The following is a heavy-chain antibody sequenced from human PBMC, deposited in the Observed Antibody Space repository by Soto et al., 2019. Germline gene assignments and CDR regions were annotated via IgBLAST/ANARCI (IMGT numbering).Heavy chain of an antibody. CDR2: IDGPTTNT. Sequence: HPGGSLRLSCAASGFTFAHHAMMWARQAPGRGLEWVSTIDGPTTNTHYIDSVKGRFFISRDNAINTVYLQMNGLRAEDTAVYYCVTWLSAHFDYSGRGTLVTVSS. V-gene: IGHV3-23*05. J-gene: IGHJ4*02. D-gene: IGHD6-19*01. CDR1: GFTFAHHA. CDR3: VTWLSAHFDY.